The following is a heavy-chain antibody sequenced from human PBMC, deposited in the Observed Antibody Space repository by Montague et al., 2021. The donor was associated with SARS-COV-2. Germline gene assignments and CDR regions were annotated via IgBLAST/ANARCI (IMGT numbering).Heavy chain of an antibody. J-gene: IGHJ4*02. CDR1: GYSISGYY. D-gene: IGHD6-13*01. CDR3: ATHRQQHNY. V-gene: IGHV4-59*08. Sequence: SETLSLTCTVYGYSISGYYWTWIRQPPGKGLEWIGYIYYGGSTNYNPSLKSRVTMSVDPSKNQFSLTLTSVTAADTAVYFCATHRQQHNYWGQGILVTVSS. CDR2: IYYGGST.